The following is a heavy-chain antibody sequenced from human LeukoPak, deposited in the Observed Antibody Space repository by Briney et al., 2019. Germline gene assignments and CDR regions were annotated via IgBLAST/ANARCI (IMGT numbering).Heavy chain of an antibody. J-gene: IGHJ5*02. Sequence: SETLSLTCTVSGGSISSSYYWGWIRQPPGKALEWIGTISYSGSTYYNPSLKSRVTISVDTSKNQFSLKLNSVTAADTAVYYCARVVAAAGNNWFDPWGQGTLVTVSS. CDR2: ISYSGST. CDR3: ARVVAAAGNNWFDP. D-gene: IGHD6-13*01. V-gene: IGHV4-39*07. CDR1: GGSISSSYY.